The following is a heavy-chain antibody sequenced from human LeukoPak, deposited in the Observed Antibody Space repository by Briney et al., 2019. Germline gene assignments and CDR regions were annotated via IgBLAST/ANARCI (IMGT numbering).Heavy chain of an antibody. Sequence: SETLSLTCSVSGDSIATYYWSWVRQPPGKGLEFIGDISYSGGPYYNPSLKSRVTMSVDTSKNQFSLKLSSVTAADTAVYYCARRKGCSGGSCYGDTFDYWGQGTLVTVSS. J-gene: IGHJ4*02. CDR3: ARRKGCSGGSCYGDTFDY. D-gene: IGHD2-15*01. CDR1: GDSIATYY. CDR2: ISYSGGP. V-gene: IGHV4-59*08.